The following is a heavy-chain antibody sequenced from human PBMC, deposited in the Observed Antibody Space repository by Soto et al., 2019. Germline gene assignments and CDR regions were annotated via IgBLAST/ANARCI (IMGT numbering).Heavy chain of an antibody. V-gene: IGHV3-30*18. CDR3: AKDPAIAVAGPVVDY. J-gene: IGHJ4*02. CDR2: ISYDGSNK. CDR1: GFTFSSYG. D-gene: IGHD6-19*01. Sequence: GGSLRLSCAASGFTFSSYGMHWVRQAPGKGLEWVAVISYDGSNKYYADSVKGRFTISRDNSKNTLYLQMNSLRAEDTAVYYCAKDPAIAVAGPVVDYWGQGTLVTVSS.